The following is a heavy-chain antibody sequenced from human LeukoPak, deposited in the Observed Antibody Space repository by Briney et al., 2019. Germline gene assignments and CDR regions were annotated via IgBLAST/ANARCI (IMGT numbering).Heavy chain of an antibody. CDR2: IIPIFGTA. CDR3: ASRPNVAAAGY. V-gene: IGHV1-69*06. CDR1: GGTFSSYA. Sequence: ASVKVSCKASGGTFSSYAISWVRQAPGQGLEWMGGIIPIFGTANYAQKFQGRVTITADKSTSTAYMELSSLRSEDTAVYYCASRPNVAAAGYWGQGTLVTVSS. J-gene: IGHJ4*02. D-gene: IGHD6-13*01.